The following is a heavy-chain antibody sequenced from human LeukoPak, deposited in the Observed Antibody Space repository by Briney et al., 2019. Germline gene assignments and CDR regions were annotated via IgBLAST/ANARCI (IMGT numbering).Heavy chain of an antibody. V-gene: IGHV3-30*02. CDR3: AQRHGNSSPYLAY. CDR2: IQYDGRKN. D-gene: IGHD6-25*01. J-gene: IGHJ4*02. CDR1: GFTFSSYG. Sequence: PGGSLRLSCAASGFTFSSYGMHWVRQAPGKGLEWVAFIQYDGRKNFYSHSVKGRFTISSDNSKATLFLQMNILRAEHTAVYYCAQRHGNSSPYLAYWGQGSLVTVSS.